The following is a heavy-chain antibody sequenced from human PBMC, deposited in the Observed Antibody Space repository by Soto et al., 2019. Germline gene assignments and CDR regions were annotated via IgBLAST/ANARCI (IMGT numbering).Heavy chain of an antibody. D-gene: IGHD5-18*01. J-gene: IGHJ4*02. Sequence: PSETLSLTCTVSGVSVSSGDHYWSWLRQPPGKGLESIVYIQYGASTYYNPSLTSRTTISVDTSKNQFSLMLRSVTAADTAVYYCARGRGYGHGIDYWGQGTLVTVS. CDR1: GVSVSSGDHY. CDR3: ARGRGYGHGIDY. V-gene: IGHV4-30-4*01. CDR2: IQYGAST.